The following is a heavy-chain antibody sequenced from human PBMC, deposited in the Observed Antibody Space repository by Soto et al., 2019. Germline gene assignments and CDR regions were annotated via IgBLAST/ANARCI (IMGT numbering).Heavy chain of an antibody. J-gene: IGHJ4*02. Sequence: SETLSLTCTVSGGSISSYYLSWIRQPPGKGLEWIGYIYYSGSTNHNPSLKSRVTISVDTSKNQFSLKLSSVTAADTAVYYCARGAVGTTVVTGYFDYWGQGTLVTVSS. CDR2: IYYSGST. CDR1: GGSISSYY. V-gene: IGHV4-59*01. CDR3: ARGAVGTTVVTGYFDY. D-gene: IGHD4-17*01.